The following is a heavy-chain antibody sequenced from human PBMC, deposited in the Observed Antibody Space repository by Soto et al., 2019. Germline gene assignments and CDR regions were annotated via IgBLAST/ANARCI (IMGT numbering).Heavy chain of an antibody. V-gene: IGHV1-69*13. CDR3: ARDDPGWFDP. CDR2: IIPIFGTA. Sequence: SVKVCCTASGXTFSSYAISWVRQAPGQGLEWMGGIIPIFGTANYAQKFQGRVTITADESTSTAYMELSSLRSEDTAVYYCARDDPGWFDPWGQGTLVTVSS. D-gene: IGHD7-27*01. J-gene: IGHJ5*02. CDR1: GXTFSSYA.